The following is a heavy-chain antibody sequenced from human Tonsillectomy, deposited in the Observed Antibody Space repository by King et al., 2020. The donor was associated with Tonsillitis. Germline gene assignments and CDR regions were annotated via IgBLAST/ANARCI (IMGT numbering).Heavy chain of an antibody. V-gene: IGHV3-30-3*01. CDR3: ARDLGDYAFDY. CDR2: MSYVGGHK. D-gene: IGHD4-17*01. J-gene: IGHJ4*02. Sequence: QLVQSGGGVVQPGRSLKFSCATSGFTFSAYTMHWVRQAPGKGLEWVTVMSYVGGHKYYADSVQGRFTISRDNSKNTLYLQMNSLRVEDTAIYYCARDLGDYAFDYWGGEALVTVAS. CDR1: GFTFSAYT.